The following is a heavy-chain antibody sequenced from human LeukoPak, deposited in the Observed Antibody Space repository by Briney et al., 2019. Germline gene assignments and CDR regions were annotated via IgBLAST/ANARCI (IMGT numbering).Heavy chain of an antibody. D-gene: IGHD3-10*02. CDR1: GFTFSSYS. Sequence: GGSLRLSCAASGFTFSSYSLNWVRQAPGKGLEWVSYISSSSRTIYYADSVKGRFTISRDNARNSLYLQMISLRAEDTAVYYCARGTMFPYYFDYWGQGTLVTVSS. CDR3: ARGTMFPYYFDY. CDR2: ISSSSRTI. V-gene: IGHV3-48*01. J-gene: IGHJ4*02.